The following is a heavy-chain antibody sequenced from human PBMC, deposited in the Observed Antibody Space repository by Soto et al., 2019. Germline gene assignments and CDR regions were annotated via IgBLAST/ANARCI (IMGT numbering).Heavy chain of an antibody. CDR1: GFTFSSYA. CDR2: ISYDGSNK. V-gene: IGHV3-30-3*01. Sequence: PGGSLRLSCAASGFTFSSYAMHWVRQAPGKGLEWVAVISYDGSNKYYADSVKGRFTISRDNSKNTLYLQMNSLRAEDTAVYYCARAGDGYNNHQFGYWGQGPLVTVSS. D-gene: IGHD5-12*01. CDR3: ARAGDGYNNHQFGY. J-gene: IGHJ4*02.